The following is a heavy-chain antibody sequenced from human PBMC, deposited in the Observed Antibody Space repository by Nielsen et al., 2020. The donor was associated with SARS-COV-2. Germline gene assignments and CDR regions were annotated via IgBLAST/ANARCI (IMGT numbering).Heavy chain of an antibody. CDR1: GDTFRSYA. CDR3: ASTRPRYTDSGTLKPGFYYAMDV. Sequence: SVKVSCKASGDTFRSYAITWVRQAPGQGLEWMGDIIPIFDTKSYAQMLQGRVTITADKSTSTAYMELTSLRSEDTAVYYCASTRPRYTDSGTLKPGFYYAMDVWGQGTTVTVSS. CDR2: IIPIFDTK. V-gene: IGHV1-69*06. D-gene: IGHD3-10*01. J-gene: IGHJ6*02.